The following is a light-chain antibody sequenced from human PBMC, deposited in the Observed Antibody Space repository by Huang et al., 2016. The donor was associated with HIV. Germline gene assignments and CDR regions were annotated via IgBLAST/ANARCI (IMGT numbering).Light chain of an antibody. CDR3: QQYNNWPRT. J-gene: IGKJ1*01. CDR1: QSVRDN. Sequence: EIVMTQSPATLSVSPGERATLSCRASQSVRDNLTWYQQKPGQAPRLLIYGASTRAAGIPARFSGRGSGTEFTLTISSLQSEDFAVYYCQQYNNWPRTFGQGTKVEIK. V-gene: IGKV3-15*01. CDR2: GAS.